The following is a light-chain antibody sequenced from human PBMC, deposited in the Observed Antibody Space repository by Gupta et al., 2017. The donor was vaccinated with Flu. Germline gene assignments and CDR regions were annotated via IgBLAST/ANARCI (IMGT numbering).Light chain of an antibody. CDR2: EVS. CDR1: QSLRHSDGMNY. CDR3: NQSLPLRT. Sequence: DIVMTQTPLSLSVTPGQPASISCRSSQSLRHSDGMNYFYWYVQKPGQPPQLLIYEVSKRCLGDTVRFGGRGEQTDFTRKSSRGEAEDGGCYYGNQSLPLRTFGQGTKVEIK. V-gene: IGKV2D-29*01. J-gene: IGKJ1*01.